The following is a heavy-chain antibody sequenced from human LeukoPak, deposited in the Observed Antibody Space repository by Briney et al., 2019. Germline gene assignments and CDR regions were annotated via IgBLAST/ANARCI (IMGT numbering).Heavy chain of an antibody. Sequence: KPSETLSLTCTFSDGSISSYYWSWLRQAPRQGLDWIGYIYYRGSTNYNPSLKGRVTISVDTSKNQFSLKLGSVTAADTAVYSCARQPYGGNSDFQHWGQGTLVIVSS. CDR2: IYYRGST. D-gene: IGHD4-23*01. V-gene: IGHV4-59*08. CDR3: ARQPYGGNSDFQH. J-gene: IGHJ1*01. CDR1: DGSISSYY.